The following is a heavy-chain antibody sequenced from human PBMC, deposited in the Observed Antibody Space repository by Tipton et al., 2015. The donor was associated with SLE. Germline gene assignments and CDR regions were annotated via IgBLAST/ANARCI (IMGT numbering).Heavy chain of an antibody. CDR3: VRHAVAGYYFDY. J-gene: IGHJ4*02. CDR1: GGSISSSNFY. V-gene: IGHV4-39*01. D-gene: IGHD6-19*01. CDR2: IYYSGST. Sequence: TLSLTCTVSGGSISSSNFYWDWIRQPPGKGLEWIGSIYYSGSTHYNPSLKSRVTIAVDTSKNQFSLKLSSVTAADTAVYYCVRHAVAGYYFDYWGQGTLVTVSS.